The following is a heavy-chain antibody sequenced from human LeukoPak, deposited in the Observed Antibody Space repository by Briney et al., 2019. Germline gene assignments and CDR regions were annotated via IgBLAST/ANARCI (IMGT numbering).Heavy chain of an antibody. CDR2: ISSSSSYI. V-gene: IGHV3-21*01. J-gene: IGHJ4*02. CDR3: ARVTGYSSSWSDY. Sequence: NPGGSLRLSCAASGFTISSNWMHWVRQAPGKGLEWVSSISSSSSYIYYADSVKGRFTISRDNAKNSLYLQMNSLRAEDTAVYYCARVTGYSSSWSDYWGQGTLVTVSS. CDR1: GFTISSNW. D-gene: IGHD6-13*01.